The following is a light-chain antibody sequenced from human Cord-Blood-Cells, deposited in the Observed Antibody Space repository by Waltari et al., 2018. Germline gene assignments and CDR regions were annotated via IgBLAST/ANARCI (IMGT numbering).Light chain of an antibody. Sequence: DIQMTQSPSSLSASVGDRVTITCRVSQSISSYLNWYQQKPGKAPKLLIYAASSLQSGVPSRFSGSGSGTDFTLTISSLQPEDFATYYCQQSYSTPVVFGQGTKVEIK. CDR3: QQSYSTPVV. J-gene: IGKJ1*01. V-gene: IGKV1-39*01. CDR2: AAS. CDR1: QSISSY.